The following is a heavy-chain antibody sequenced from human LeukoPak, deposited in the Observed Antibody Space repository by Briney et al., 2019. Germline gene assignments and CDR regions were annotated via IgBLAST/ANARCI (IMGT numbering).Heavy chain of an antibody. CDR1: GGSISSSNW. J-gene: IGHJ4*02. CDR3: ARGREYQLPEEYYFDY. D-gene: IGHD2-2*01. V-gene: IGHV4-4*02. Sequence: SGTLSLTCAVSGGSISSSNWWSWVRQPPGKGLEWIGEIYHSGSTNYNPSPKSRVTISVDKSKNQFSLKLSSVTAADTAVYYCARGREYQLPEEYYFDYWGQGTLVTVSS. CDR2: IYHSGST.